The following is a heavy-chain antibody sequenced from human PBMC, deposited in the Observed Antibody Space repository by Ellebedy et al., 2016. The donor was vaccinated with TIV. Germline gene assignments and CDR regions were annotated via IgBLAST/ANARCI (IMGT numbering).Heavy chain of an antibody. CDR3: VRKSWSSWAFDI. J-gene: IGHJ3*02. V-gene: IGHV4-59*08. CDR2: IYHSGST. CDR1: GASTSSYY. Sequence: MPSETLSLTCTVSGASTSSYYWTWIRQPPGKGLEWIAYIYHSGSTKDNPSLKGRVTISIDTSKNQFSLKLRSVTAADTAVYYCVRKSWSSWAFDIWGQGTMVTVSS. D-gene: IGHD6-13*01.